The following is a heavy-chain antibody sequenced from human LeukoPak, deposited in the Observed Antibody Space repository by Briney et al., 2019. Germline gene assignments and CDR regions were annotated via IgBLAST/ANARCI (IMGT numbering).Heavy chain of an antibody. D-gene: IGHD3-22*01. CDR2: ISAYNGNT. CDR3: ARVSFNYYDSSGYCPNWFDP. V-gene: IGHV1-18*01. J-gene: IGHJ5*02. Sequence: ASVKVSCKASGYTFTSYGISWVRQAPGQGLEWMGWISAYNGNTNYAQKLQGRVTMTTDTSTSTAYMELRSLRSDDTAVYYCARVSFNYYDSSGYCPNWFDPWGQGTLVTVSS. CDR1: GYTFTSYG.